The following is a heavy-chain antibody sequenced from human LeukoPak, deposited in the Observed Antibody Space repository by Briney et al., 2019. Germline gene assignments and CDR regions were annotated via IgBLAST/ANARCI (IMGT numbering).Heavy chain of an antibody. CDR3: ARVGYCSSTSCYSPIDY. J-gene: IGHJ4*02. CDR1: GGSFSGYY. Sequence: SETLSLTCAVYGGSFSGYYWSWIRQPPGKGLEWIGYIYYSGSTNYNPSLKSRVTISVDTSKNQFSLKLSSVTAADTAVYYCARVGYCSSTSCYSPIDYWGQGTLVTVSS. V-gene: IGHV4-59*01. CDR2: IYYSGST. D-gene: IGHD2-2*02.